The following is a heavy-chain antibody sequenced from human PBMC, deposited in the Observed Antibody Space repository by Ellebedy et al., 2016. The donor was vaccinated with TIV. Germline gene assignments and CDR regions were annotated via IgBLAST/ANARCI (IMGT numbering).Heavy chain of an antibody. CDR2: IYYSGST. J-gene: IGHJ6*02. D-gene: IGHD3-9*01. CDR1: GGSISSGGYY. Sequence: MPSETLSLTCTVSGGSISSGGYYWSWIRQHPGKGMEWIGYIYYSGSTYYNPSLESRVTISLDASKNQFSLSLSSVTAADTAVYYCARCHYDILTGLPSGMDVWGQGTTVTVSS. CDR3: ARCHYDILTGLPSGMDV. V-gene: IGHV4-31*03.